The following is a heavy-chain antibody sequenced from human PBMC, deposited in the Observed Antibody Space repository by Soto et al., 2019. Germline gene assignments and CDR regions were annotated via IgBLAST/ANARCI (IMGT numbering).Heavy chain of an antibody. CDR3: ARDSSGNSSSWYLGYYGMDV. CDR1: GGSISSYY. CDR2: IYYSGST. V-gene: IGHV4-59*01. J-gene: IGHJ6*02. D-gene: IGHD6-13*01. Sequence: TSETLSLTCTVSGGSISSYYWSWIRQPPGKGLEWIGYIYYSGSTNYNPSLKSRVTISVDTSKNQFSLKLSSVTAADTAVYYCARDSSGNSSSWYLGYYGMDVWGQETTVTVSS.